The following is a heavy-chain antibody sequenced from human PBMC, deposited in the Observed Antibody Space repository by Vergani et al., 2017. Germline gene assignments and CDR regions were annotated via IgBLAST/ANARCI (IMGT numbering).Heavy chain of an antibody. D-gene: IGHD3-16*02. CDR1: GYTFTRYA. CDR3: ARDGCYDNVWWGYRRRGGDYYDY. Sequence: QVPLVQSGAEVKKPGASVKVSCKASGYTFTRYAMHWVRQAPGQRLEWMGWINAGNGNTQYSQKFQGRVTITRDTSASTAYMELSSLRSEDTAVYYCARDGCYDNVWWGYRRRGGDYYDYCGERTVIVVS. CDR2: INAGNGNT. V-gene: IGHV1-3*01. J-gene: IGHJ4*02.